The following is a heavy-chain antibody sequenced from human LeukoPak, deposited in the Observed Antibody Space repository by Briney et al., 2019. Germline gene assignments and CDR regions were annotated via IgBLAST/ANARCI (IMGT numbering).Heavy chain of an antibody. CDR2: INPNSGGT. J-gene: IGHJ4*02. Sequence: ASVKVSCKASGYTFTGYYMHWVRQAPGQGLEWMGWINPNSGGTNYAQKFQGRVTITRNTSISTAYMELSGLRSEDTAVYYCARGRSTGYPYYFEYWGQGTLVTVSS. D-gene: IGHD5-12*01. CDR1: GYTFTGYY. CDR3: ARGRSTGYPYYFEY. V-gene: IGHV1-2*02.